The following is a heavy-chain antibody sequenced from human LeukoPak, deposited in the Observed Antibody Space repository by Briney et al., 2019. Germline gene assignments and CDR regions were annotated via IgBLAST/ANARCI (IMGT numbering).Heavy chain of an antibody. V-gene: IGHV5-51*01. CDR2: IYPGDSDT. CDR3: ARGDNSGWYFFDY. D-gene: IGHD6-19*01. CDR1: GYTFTDHW. Sequence: HGESLQISCQASGYTFTDHWIGWVRQVPGKGLEWMGIIYPGDSDTRYSPSFQGQVTISADKSISTAYLQWRNLQAPDTAMYYCARGDNSGWYFFDYWGQGTLVTVSS. J-gene: IGHJ4*02.